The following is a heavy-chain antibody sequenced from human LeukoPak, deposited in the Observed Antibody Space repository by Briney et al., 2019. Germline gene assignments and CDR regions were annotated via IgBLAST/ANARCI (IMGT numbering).Heavy chain of an antibody. V-gene: IGHV1-18*01. CDR3: AVTSVVTPDFDY. D-gene: IGHD4-23*01. J-gene: IGHJ4*02. CDR2: ISAYNGNT. CDR1: GCTFTSYG. Sequence: AASVKVSCKASGCTFTSYGISWVRQAPGQGLGWMGWISAYNGNTNYAQKLQGRVTMTTDTSTSTAYMELRSLRSDDTAVYYCAVTSVVTPDFDYWGQGTLVTVSS.